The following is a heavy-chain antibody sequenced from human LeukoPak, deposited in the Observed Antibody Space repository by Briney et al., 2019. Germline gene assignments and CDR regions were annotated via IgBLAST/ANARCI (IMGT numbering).Heavy chain of an antibody. V-gene: IGHV3-7*01. J-gene: IGHJ4*02. CDR2: IKQDRSEK. D-gene: IGHD3-22*01. CDR3: ARAGDSSGYHLDY. Sequence: GGSLRLSCAASGFTFSNYWMSWVRQAPGKGLEWVANIKQDRSEKYYVDSVKGRFTISRDNAKNSLYLQMNSLRAEDTAVYYCARAGDSSGYHLDYWGQGTLVTVSS. CDR1: GFTFSNYW.